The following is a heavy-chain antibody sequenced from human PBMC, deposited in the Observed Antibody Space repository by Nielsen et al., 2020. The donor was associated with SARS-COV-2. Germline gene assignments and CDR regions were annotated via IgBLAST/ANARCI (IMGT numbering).Heavy chain of an antibody. J-gene: IGHJ6*02. CDR3: ARDDYTYYYGMDV. V-gene: IGHV3-33*08. D-gene: IGHD4-11*01. CDR2: IWYDGSNK. CDR1: GFTFSSYG. Sequence: GRSLKISCAASGFTFSSYGMHWVRQAPGKGLEWVAVIWYDGSNKYYADSVKGRFTISRDNSKNTLYLQMNSLRAEDTAVYYCARDDYTYYYGMDVWGQGTTVTVSS.